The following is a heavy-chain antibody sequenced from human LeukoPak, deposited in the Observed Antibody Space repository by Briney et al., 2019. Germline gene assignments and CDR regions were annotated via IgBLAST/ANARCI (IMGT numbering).Heavy chain of an antibody. V-gene: IGHV4-39*01. CDR3: ARLSLIVGGIDY. Sequence: SETLSLTCSVSGGSISSSSYYWGWIRQPPGKGLEWIGSVYYSGSTYYNLSLKSRLTISVDTSKNQFSLKLSSVTAADTAVYYSARLSLIVGGIDYWGQGTLVTVSS. CDR1: GGSISSSSYY. J-gene: IGHJ4*02. D-gene: IGHD1-26*01. CDR2: VYYSGST.